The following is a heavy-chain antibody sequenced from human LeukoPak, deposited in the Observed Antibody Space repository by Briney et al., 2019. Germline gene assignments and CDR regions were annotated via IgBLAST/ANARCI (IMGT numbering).Heavy chain of an antibody. CDR2: ISSSSSYI. V-gene: IGHV3-21*04. D-gene: IGHD2-21*02. Sequence: PGGSLRLSCAASGFTFSSYSMNWVRQAPGKGLGWVSSISSSSSYIYYADSVKGRFTISRDNSKNTLYLQMNSLRAEDTAVYYCAKDRVTPTDYWGQGTLVTVSS. J-gene: IGHJ4*02. CDR1: GFTFSSYS. CDR3: AKDRVTPTDY.